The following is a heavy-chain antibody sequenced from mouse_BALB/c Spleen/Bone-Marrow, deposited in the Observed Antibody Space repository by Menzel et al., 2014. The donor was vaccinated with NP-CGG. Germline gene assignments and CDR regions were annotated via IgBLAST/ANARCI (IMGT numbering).Heavy chain of an antibody. CDR1: GITFSSFG. Sequence: DVKLVESGGGLVQPGGSRKLSCAASGITFSSFGMHWVRQAPEKGLEWVAYISSGSSTIYYADTVKGRFTISRDNPKNSLFLQMTSLRSEDTAMYYCARDYGYAMDNWGQGTSVTVSS. D-gene: IGHD1-1*01. V-gene: IGHV5-17*02. CDR2: ISSGSSTI. CDR3: ARDYGYAMDN. J-gene: IGHJ4*01.